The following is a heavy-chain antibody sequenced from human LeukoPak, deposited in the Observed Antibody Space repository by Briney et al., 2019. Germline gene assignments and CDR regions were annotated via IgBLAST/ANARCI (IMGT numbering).Heavy chain of an antibody. CDR3: ARHPTRPYSSSWYPTPTYYFDY. CDR2: INHSGST. Sequence: PSETLSLTCAVYGGSFSGYYWSWIRQPPGKGLEWIGEINHSGSTNYNPSLKSRVTISVDTSKNQFSLKLSSVTAADTAVYYCARHPTRPYSSSWYPTPTYYFDYWGQGTLVTVSS. D-gene: IGHD6-13*01. J-gene: IGHJ4*02. V-gene: IGHV4-34*01. CDR1: GGSFSGYY.